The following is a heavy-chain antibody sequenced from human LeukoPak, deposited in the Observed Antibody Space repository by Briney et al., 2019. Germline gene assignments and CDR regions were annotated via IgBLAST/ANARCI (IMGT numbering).Heavy chain of an antibody. CDR3: ARGPYYYDSSGLTTTDY. D-gene: IGHD3-22*01. V-gene: IGHV3-30-3*01. Sequence: PGRSLRLSCAASGFTFSSYAMHWVRQAPGKGLEWVAVISYDGSNKYYADSVKGRFTISRDNSKNTLYLQMNSLRAEDTAVYYCARGPYYYDSSGLTTTDYWGQGTLVTVSS. CDR1: GFTFSSYA. J-gene: IGHJ4*02. CDR2: ISYDGSNK.